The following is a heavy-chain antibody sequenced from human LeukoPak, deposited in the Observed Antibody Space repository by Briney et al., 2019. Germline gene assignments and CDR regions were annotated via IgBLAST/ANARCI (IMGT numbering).Heavy chain of an antibody. Sequence: SETLSLTCTVSGGSITSGTYYWTWIRHHPGKGLEWIGYIYSSGDTQYNPSLRSRVTMSVDTSKSQFSLKLSSVTAADTAVYYCARTGFWSGYSHYYYYYYMDVWGKGTTVTVSS. J-gene: IGHJ6*03. CDR3: ARTGFWSGYSHYYYYYYMDV. CDR1: GGSITSGTYY. D-gene: IGHD3-3*01. V-gene: IGHV4-31*03. CDR2: IYSSGDT.